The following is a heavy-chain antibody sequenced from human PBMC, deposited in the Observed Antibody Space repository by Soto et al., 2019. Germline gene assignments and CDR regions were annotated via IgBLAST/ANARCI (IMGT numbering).Heavy chain of an antibody. CDR3: AKTSDYYYYYYMDV. Sequence: PGGSLRLSCAASGFTFSSYAMSWVRQAPGKGLEWVSTIDAGGGATWDADSVRGRFTISRDNSKNTLYLQMNSLRAEDTAVYYCAKTSDYYYYYYMDVWGKGTTVTVSS. J-gene: IGHJ6*03. D-gene: IGHD2-21*02. V-gene: IGHV3-23*01. CDR1: GFTFSSYA. CDR2: IDAGGGAT.